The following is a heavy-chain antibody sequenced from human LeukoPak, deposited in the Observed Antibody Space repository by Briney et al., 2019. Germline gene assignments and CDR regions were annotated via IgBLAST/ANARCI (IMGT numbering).Heavy chain of an antibody. D-gene: IGHD3-10*01. CDR1: GGSISSSSYY. CDR2: IYYSGST. V-gene: IGHV4-39*07. Sequence: SETLSLTCTVSGGSISSSSYYWGWIRQPPGKGLEWIGSIYYSGSTYYNPSLKSRVTISVDTSKNQFSLKLSSVTAADTAVYYCARDMVRGVPPVGPWGQGTLVTVSS. CDR3: ARDMVRGVPPVGP. J-gene: IGHJ5*02.